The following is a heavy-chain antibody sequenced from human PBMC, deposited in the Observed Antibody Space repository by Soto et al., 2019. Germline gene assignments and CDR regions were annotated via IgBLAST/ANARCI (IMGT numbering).Heavy chain of an antibody. Sequence: SETLSLTCTVSGGSSGNYYWSWIRQPPGKGLEWIGYISYSGSTNYNPSLKSRGTISQDTSKKQFSLKLSSVTAADTAVHYCASLKYNWNYLYFDYWGQGTLVTVSS. J-gene: IGHJ4*02. CDR3: ASLKYNWNYLYFDY. V-gene: IGHV4-59*01. CDR1: GGSSGNYY. D-gene: IGHD1-7*01. CDR2: ISYSGST.